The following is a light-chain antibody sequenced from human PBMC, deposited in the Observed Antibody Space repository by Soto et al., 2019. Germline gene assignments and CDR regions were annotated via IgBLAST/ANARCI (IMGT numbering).Light chain of an antibody. V-gene: IGKV1-16*01. CDR2: GAS. CDR3: QQYKAHPPT. CDR1: EDISNF. J-gene: IGKJ4*01. Sequence: IPMTQSPSSLSASVGDRVTITCRASEDISNFLAWFQQRPGEAPQSLMFGASYLESGVSSRFSGSGYGTDFTLTISSLQPEDIATYYCQQYKAHPPTFGGGSKVEI.